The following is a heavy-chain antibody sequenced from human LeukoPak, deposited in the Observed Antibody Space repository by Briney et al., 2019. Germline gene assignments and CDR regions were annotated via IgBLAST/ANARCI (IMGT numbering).Heavy chain of an antibody. CDR2: IYTSGST. CDR3: ARGPLGLSCMDV. D-gene: IGHD3-16*01. V-gene: IGHV4-61*02. Sequence: SETLSLXCTVSGGSISSGSYYWSWSRQPAGKGLEWIGRIYTSGSTNYNPSLKSRVTISVDTSKSQFSLKLSSVTAADTAVYYCARGPLGLSCMDVWGKGTTVTVSS. J-gene: IGHJ6*04. CDR1: GGSISSGSYY.